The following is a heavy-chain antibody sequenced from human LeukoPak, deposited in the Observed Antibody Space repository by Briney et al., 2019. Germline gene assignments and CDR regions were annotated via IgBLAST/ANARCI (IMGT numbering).Heavy chain of an antibody. J-gene: IGHJ4*02. Sequence: SETLSLTCTVSGGSLSSSSYYWGWIRQPPGKGLEWIGYIYYSGSTYYTPSLKSRVTISLDTSKNQFSLKLSSVTAADTAVYYCARVGLSSGWFFDYWGQGTLVTVSS. CDR2: IYYSGST. V-gene: IGHV4-30-4*08. D-gene: IGHD6-19*01. CDR3: ARVGLSSGWFFDY. CDR1: GGSLSSSSYY.